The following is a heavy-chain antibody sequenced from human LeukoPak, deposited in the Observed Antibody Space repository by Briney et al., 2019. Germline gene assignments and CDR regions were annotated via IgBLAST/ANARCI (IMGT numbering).Heavy chain of an antibody. D-gene: IGHD3-22*01. CDR2: ITSTGATR. Sequence: GGSLRLSCAASGFTFSDYYMSWIRQAPGKGLEWVSYITSTGATRYYTDSVKGRFIISRDNAKNSLYLQMNSLGAEDTAVYYCARVLSSGYSPFDYWGQGILVTVSS. CDR3: ARVLSSGYSPFDY. V-gene: IGHV3-11*01. CDR1: GFTFSDYY. J-gene: IGHJ4*02.